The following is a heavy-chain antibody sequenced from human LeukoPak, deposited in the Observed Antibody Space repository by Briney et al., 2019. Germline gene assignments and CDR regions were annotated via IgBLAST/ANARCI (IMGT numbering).Heavy chain of an antibody. CDR1: GGSISSSSYY. V-gene: IGHV4-39*01. D-gene: IGHD3-22*01. J-gene: IGHJ4*02. Sequence: SETLSLTCTVSGGSISSSSYYWGWIRQPPGKGLEWIGSIYYSGSTYYNPSLKSRVTISVDTSKNQFSLKLSSVTAADTAVYYCAIASSMIVRKFGYWGQGTLVTVSS. CDR3: AIASSMIVRKFGY. CDR2: IYYSGST.